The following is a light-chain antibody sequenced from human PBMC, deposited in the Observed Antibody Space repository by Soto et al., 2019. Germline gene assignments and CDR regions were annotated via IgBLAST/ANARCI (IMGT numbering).Light chain of an antibody. CDR1: SSDVGGYNY. J-gene: IGLJ3*02. CDR3: GSFSSTRIWL. V-gene: IGLV2-14*01. Sequence: QSALTQPASVSGSPGQSITISCTGTSSDVGGYNYVSWYQQHPGKAPKLMIYEVSNRPSGVSNRFSGSKSGNTASLTISGLQAEDEADYYCGSFSSTRIWLFGGGTKLTVL. CDR2: EVS.